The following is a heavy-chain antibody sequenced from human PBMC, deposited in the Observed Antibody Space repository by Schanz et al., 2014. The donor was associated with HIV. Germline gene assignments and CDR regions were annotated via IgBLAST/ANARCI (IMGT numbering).Heavy chain of an antibody. CDR3: AKDPELTAITGYFDY. Sequence: EVQLLQSGGGLVQPGGSLRLSCAASGFSFSDNVMTWVRQAPGKGLEWVSIISARGGDTYYADSVKGRFTISRDNSKNTLFLQMDSLRAEDTAVYYCAKDPELTAITGYFDYWGQGILVTVSP. D-gene: IGHD4-4*01. V-gene: IGHV3-23*01. CDR1: GFSFSDNV. J-gene: IGHJ4*02. CDR2: ISARGGDT.